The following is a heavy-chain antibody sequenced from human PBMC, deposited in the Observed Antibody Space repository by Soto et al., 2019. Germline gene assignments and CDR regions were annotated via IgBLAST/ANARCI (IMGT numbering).Heavy chain of an antibody. V-gene: IGHV1-2*02. D-gene: IGHD3-16*01. CDR1: GYTFTDYY. CDR3: SREHAGFGDY. Sequence: GASVKVSCKASGYTFTDYYIHWVRQAPGQGLEWLGWFNPKTGGPNYEPKFQGRVTMTRDTSHITTNMELTGLTSDDTAVYYCSREHAGFGDYWGPGTLVTVSS. CDR2: FNPKTGGP. J-gene: IGHJ4*02.